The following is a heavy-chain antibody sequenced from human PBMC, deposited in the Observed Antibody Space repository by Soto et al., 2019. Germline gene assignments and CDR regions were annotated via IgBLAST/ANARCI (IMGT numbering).Heavy chain of an antibody. CDR2: IYPGDSDT. CDR1: GYSFRNYL. CDR3: ARHDTTDYESSAHFYGDY. J-gene: IGHJ4*02. V-gene: IGHV5-51*01. Sequence: GESLKISFEGSGYSFRNYLICWVRQVPVTGLAWAGIIYPGDSDTIYNPSFQGNVIISADNSINTAYLQWNSLKASDTAIYYCARHDTTDYESSAHFYGDYLRQVSQVNGS. D-gene: IGHD3-22*01.